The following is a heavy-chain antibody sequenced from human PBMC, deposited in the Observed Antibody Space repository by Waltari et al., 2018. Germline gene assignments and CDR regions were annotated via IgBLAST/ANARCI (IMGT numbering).Heavy chain of an antibody. CDR2: INPNSGGT. D-gene: IGHD3-22*01. Sequence: QVQLVQSGAEVKKPGASVKVSCKASGYTFTGYYMHWVRQAPGQGLEWMGWINPNSGGTNYAQKFQGRVTMTSDTSISTAYMEMSRLRSDDTAVYYCARGYYDSSGQDYYYYMDVWGKGTTVTVSS. J-gene: IGHJ6*03. V-gene: IGHV1-2*02. CDR1: GYTFTGYY. CDR3: ARGYYDSSGQDYYYYMDV.